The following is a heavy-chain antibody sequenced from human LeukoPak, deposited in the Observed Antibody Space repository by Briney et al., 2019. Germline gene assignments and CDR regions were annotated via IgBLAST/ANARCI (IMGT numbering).Heavy chain of an antibody. Sequence: GGSLRLSCVASVFTFSNSAMSWVRQAPGKGLEWVSPLSGSGITTYYADSVKGRFTLSRDNSKNTLYLQMNSLRAEDTAVYYCAKGIYSSGWSYFDYWGHGTLVTVSS. D-gene: IGHD6-19*01. J-gene: IGHJ4*01. CDR1: VFTFSNSA. CDR2: LSGSGITT. V-gene: IGHV3-23*01. CDR3: AKGIYSSGWSYFDY.